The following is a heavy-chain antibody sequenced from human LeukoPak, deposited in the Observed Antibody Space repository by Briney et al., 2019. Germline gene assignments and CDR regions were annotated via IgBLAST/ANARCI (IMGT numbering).Heavy chain of an antibody. CDR1: GGSLSGYY. CDR2: INHSGST. D-gene: IGHD2-15*01. CDR3: ASGASGGVVAAFDY. V-gene: IGHV4-34*01. J-gene: IGHJ4*02. Sequence: PSETLSLTCAVYGGSLSGYYWSWIRQPPGKGLEWIGEINHSGSTNYNPSLKSRVTIPVDTSKNQFSLKLSSVTAADTAVYYCASGASGGVVAAFDYWGQGTLVTVSS.